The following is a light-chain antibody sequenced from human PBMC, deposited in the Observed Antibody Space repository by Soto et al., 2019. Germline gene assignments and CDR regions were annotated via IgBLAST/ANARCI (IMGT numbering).Light chain of an antibody. V-gene: IGLV2-14*01. CDR3: SSYTSSSTLV. Sequence: ALAQPASVSGSPGQSITISCTGASSDVGGYNYVSWYQQHPGKAPKLMIYEVSNRPSGVSNRFSGSKSGNTASLTISGLQAEDEADYYCSSYTSSSTLVFGTGTKVTVL. CDR1: SSDVGGYNY. J-gene: IGLJ1*01. CDR2: EVS.